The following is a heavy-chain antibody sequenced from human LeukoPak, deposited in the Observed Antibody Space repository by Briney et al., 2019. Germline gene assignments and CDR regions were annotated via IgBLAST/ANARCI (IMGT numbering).Heavy chain of an antibody. CDR3: ARGNYRSAQTMFDS. V-gene: IGHV3-43D*03. J-gene: IGHJ4*02. CDR2: ITWGDGDP. Sequence: SGGSLRLSCAASGFTFYDYAMHWLRQVPGKGLEWISLITWGDGDPYYADSVRGLFSISRDNTRDSLYLQKSSLRPEDTAFYFCARGNYRSAQTMFDSWGPGTLVTVSS. D-gene: IGHD6-25*01. CDR1: GFTFYDYA.